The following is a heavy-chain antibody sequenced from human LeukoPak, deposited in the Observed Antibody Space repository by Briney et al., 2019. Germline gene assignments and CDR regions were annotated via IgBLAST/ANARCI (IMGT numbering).Heavy chain of an antibody. V-gene: IGHV4-34*01. CDR1: GGSFSGYY. CDR3: ARDPMGGDYAAYFDY. D-gene: IGHD4-17*01. J-gene: IGHJ4*02. Sequence: SETLSLTCAVYGGSFSGYYWSWIRQPPGKGLEWIGEINHSGSTNYNPSLKSRVTISVDTSKNQFSLKLTSVTAADTAVYYCARDPMGGDYAAYFDYWGQGTLVTVSS. CDR2: INHSGST.